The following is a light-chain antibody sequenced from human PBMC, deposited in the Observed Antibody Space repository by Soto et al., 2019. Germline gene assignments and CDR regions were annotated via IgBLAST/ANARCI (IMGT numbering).Light chain of an antibody. V-gene: IGKV3-20*01. CDR1: QSISRTF. CDR3: QQYGSSTGT. CDR2: SAS. Sequence: EIVLTQSPATLSLSPGERVTLSCRASQSISRTFLAWYQQKPGQAPRLLIFSASTRATGIPDRFSGGGSGTDFTLTISRLEPEDFAVYYCQQYGSSTGTFGQGTRVEVK. J-gene: IGKJ1*01.